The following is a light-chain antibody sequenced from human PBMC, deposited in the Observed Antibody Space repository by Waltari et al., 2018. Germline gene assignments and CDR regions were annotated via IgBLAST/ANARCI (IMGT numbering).Light chain of an antibody. V-gene: IGKV2-29*03. CDR3: MQGVHIPLT. J-gene: IGKJ4*01. CDR1: QSLLHRDGKTY. Sequence: QSLLHRDGKTYLYWYLKRPGQSPQLLISEVSSRFSGVPDRFSGSGSGTDFTLKISRVEAEDVGLYYCMQGVHIPLTFGGGTKVEIQ. CDR2: EVS.